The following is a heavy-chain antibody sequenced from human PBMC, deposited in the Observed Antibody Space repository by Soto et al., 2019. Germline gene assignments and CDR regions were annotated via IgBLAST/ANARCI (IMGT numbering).Heavy chain of an antibody. CDR1: GFTFSSYG. Sequence: QVQLVESGGGVVQPGRSLRLSCAASGFTFSSYGMHWVRQAPGKGLEWVAIISYDGSNKYYADSVKGRFTISRDNSKNTLYLQMNSLRAEDTAVYYWAKGSSSQTAFDYWGQGTLVTVSS. CDR2: ISYDGSNK. V-gene: IGHV3-30*18. CDR3: AKGSSSQTAFDY. D-gene: IGHD6-13*01. J-gene: IGHJ4*02.